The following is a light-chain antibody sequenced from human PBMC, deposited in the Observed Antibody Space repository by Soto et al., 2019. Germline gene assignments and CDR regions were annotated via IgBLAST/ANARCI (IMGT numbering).Light chain of an antibody. CDR1: SSDVGGYNY. CDR2: EVS. Sequence: QSVLTQPPSASGSPGQSVTISCTGTSSDVGGYNYVSWYQQHPGKAPKIMIYEVSKRPSGIPDRFSGSKSGNTASLTVSGLQAEDEADYYCSSYSGTINWAFGGGTKLTVL. CDR3: SSYSGTINWA. V-gene: IGLV2-8*01. J-gene: IGLJ3*02.